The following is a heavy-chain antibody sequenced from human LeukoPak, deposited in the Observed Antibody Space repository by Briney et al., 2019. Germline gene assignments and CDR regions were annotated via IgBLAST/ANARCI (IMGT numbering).Heavy chain of an antibody. Sequence: SETLSLTCTVSGGSINSYYWSWIRQPPGKGLEWIGYIYYSGSTNYNPSLKSRVTISVDTSKNQFSLKLSSVTAADTAVYYCARSLKYYYDSSGYYGFSYYYGMDVWGQGTTVTVSS. J-gene: IGHJ6*02. D-gene: IGHD3-22*01. CDR2: IYYSGST. V-gene: IGHV4-59*01. CDR1: GGSINSYY. CDR3: ARSLKYYYDSSGYYGFSYYYGMDV.